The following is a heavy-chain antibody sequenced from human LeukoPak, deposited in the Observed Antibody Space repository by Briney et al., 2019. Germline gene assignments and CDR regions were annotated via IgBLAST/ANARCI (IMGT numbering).Heavy chain of an antibody. CDR2: IYTSGLT. V-gene: IGHV3-53*01. CDR3: ARVRGTLLEIDY. CDR1: GFTFSSYG. Sequence: GGSLRLSCAASGFTFSSYGMSWVRQAPGKGLEWVSIIYTSGLTYYADSVKGRFTISRDNSKNTLFLHMSSLRVDDTAVYFCARVRGTLLEIDYWGQGTPVTVSS. D-gene: IGHD3-3*01. J-gene: IGHJ4*02.